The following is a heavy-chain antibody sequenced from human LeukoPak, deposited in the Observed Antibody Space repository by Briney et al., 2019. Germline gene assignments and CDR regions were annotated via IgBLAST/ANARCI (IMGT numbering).Heavy chain of an antibody. V-gene: IGHV3-53*01. CDR1: GFTVSSNY. CDR2: IYSGGST. Sequence: AGGSLRLSCAASGFTVSSNYMSWVRQAPGKGLEWVSVIYSGGSTYYADSVKGRFTISRDNSKNTLYLQMNSLRAEDTAVYYCAREKKYYDFWSGPQAEQYYYYMDVWGKGTTVTVSS. J-gene: IGHJ6*03. D-gene: IGHD3-3*01. CDR3: AREKKYYDFWSGPQAEQYYYYMDV.